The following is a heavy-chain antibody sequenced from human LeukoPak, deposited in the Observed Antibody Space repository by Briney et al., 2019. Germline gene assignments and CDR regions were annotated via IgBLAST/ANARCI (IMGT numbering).Heavy chain of an antibody. CDR1: GGSISSGGYY. Sequence: PSETLSLTCTVSGGSISSGGYYWSWIRQHPGKGLEWIGYIYYSGSTLYNPSLKSRVTISVDTSNSQFSLKLTSVTAADAAVYYCARGRDAHKTGYWGQGTLVTVSS. CDR2: IYYSGST. J-gene: IGHJ4*02. D-gene: IGHD5-24*01. V-gene: IGHV4-31*03. CDR3: ARGRDAHKTGY.